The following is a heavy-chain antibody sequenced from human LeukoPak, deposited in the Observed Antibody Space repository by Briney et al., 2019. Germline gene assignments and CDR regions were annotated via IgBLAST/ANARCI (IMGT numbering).Heavy chain of an antibody. V-gene: IGHV4-59*01. CDR1: GGSISSYY. CDR2: IYYSGST. CDR3: ARVNVGLGIPNPWYYFDY. Sequence: SETLSLTCTVSGGSISSYYWSWIRQPPGKGLEWIGYIYYSGSTNYNPSLKSRVTISVDTSKNQFSLKLSSVTAADTAVYYCARVNVGLGIPNPWYYFDYWGQGTLVTVSS. D-gene: IGHD6-19*01. J-gene: IGHJ4*02.